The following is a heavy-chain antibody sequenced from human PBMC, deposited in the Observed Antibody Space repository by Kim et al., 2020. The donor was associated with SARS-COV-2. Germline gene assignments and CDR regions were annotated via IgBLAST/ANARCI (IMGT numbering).Heavy chain of an antibody. D-gene: IGHD3-10*01. CDR2: IWYDGSNK. Sequence: GGSLRLSCAASGFTFSSYGMHWVRQAPGKGLEWVAVIWYDGSNKYYADSVKGRVTISRDNSKNTLYLQMNSLRAEDTAVYYCARVDGSGTYYNGAIDYWGQGTLVTVSS. J-gene: IGHJ4*02. CDR3: ARVDGSGTYYNGAIDY. V-gene: IGHV3-33*01. CDR1: GFTFSSYG.